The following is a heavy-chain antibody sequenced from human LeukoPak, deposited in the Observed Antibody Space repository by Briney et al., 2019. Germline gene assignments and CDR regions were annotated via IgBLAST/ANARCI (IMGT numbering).Heavy chain of an antibody. CDR3: ARVLSSSWTLDY. Sequence: GGSLRLSCAASGFTVSSNYMSWVRQAPGKGLEWVSVIYSGGSTYYADSVKGRFTISRDNAKNSLYLQMNSLRAEDTAVYYCARVLSSSWTLDYWGQGTLVTVSS. D-gene: IGHD6-13*01. CDR2: IYSGGST. J-gene: IGHJ4*02. V-gene: IGHV3-66*01. CDR1: GFTVSSNY.